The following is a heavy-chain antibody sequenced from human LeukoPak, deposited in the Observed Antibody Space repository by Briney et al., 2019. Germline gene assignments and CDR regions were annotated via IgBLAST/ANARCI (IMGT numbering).Heavy chain of an antibody. J-gene: IGHJ4*02. CDR1: EFTFSSFA. D-gene: IGHD6-13*01. CDR2: ITGGGDST. CDR3: AKGSAGSRPYYFDY. V-gene: IGHV3-23*01. Sequence: GGSLRLFCAAAEFTFSSFAMIWVREAPGEGLEWVSAITGGGDSTYHADSVKGRFTISRDNSKNTLYLQMNSLRVEDTAVYYCAKGSAGSRPYYFDYWGQGTLVTVSS.